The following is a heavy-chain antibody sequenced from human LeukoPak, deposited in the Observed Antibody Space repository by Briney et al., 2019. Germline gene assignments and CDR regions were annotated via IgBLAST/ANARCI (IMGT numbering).Heavy chain of an antibody. CDR2: ISSSGNT. Sequence: PGGSLRLSCAASGSTFSRSAMTWVRQTPGKGLDWVSSISSSGNTYYADSVKGRFTISRDNSKNMLYLQMNSLRGEDTAVYYCVEGRISEDGLDFWGQGTLVTVSS. V-gene: IGHV3-23*01. CDR3: VEGRISEDGLDF. CDR1: GSTFSRSA. D-gene: IGHD6-13*01. J-gene: IGHJ4*02.